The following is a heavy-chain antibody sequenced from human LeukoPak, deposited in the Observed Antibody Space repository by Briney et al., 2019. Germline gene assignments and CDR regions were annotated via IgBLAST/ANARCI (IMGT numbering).Heavy chain of an antibody. D-gene: IGHD6-13*01. CDR3: ARDQAGYTNYYYYGMDV. CDR1: GFSFSSYT. Sequence: GGSLRLSCTASGFSFSSYTMSWVRQAPGKGLEWVSSIVGSSTYVYYAGSLKGRFTISRDNAKNSLYLLMNNLRAEDTAVYYCARDQAGYTNYYYYGMDVWGQGATVTVSS. V-gene: IGHV3-21*01. CDR2: IVGSSTYV. J-gene: IGHJ6*02.